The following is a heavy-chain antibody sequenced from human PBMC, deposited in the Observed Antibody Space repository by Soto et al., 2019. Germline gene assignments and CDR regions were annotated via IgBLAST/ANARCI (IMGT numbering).Heavy chain of an antibody. CDR1: GFTFTSSA. V-gene: IGHV1-58*02. J-gene: IGHJ4*02. D-gene: IGHD3-3*01. Sequence: QMQLVQSGPEVKKPGTSVKVSCKASGFTFTSSAMQWVRQARGQRLEWIGWIVVGSGNTNYAQKFQERVTITRDMSTSTAYMELSSLRSEDTAVYYCAADTRFLEWETGTSFDYWGQGTLVTVSS. CDR3: AADTRFLEWETGTSFDY. CDR2: IVVGSGNT.